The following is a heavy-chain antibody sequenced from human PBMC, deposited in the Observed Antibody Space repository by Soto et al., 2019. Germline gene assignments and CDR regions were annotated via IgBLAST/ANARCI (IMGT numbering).Heavy chain of an antibody. J-gene: IGHJ6*02. D-gene: IGHD6-13*01. CDR3: AKVTKRAAAGRYEYYKYGMDV. Sequence: GALRLYCAASVLTFSSYAMSWVRQAPGKGLAWVSVISGSGGSSYYADSVKGRFTISRDNSKNTLFLQMNGLRAEDTAVYYCAKVTKRAAAGRYEYYKYGMDVWGQGTTVTVSS. CDR1: VLTFSSYA. CDR2: ISGSGGSS. V-gene: IGHV3-23*01.